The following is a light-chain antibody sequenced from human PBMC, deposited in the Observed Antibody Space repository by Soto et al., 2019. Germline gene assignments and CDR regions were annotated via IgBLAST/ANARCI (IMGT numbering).Light chain of an antibody. Sequence: DIQMTQSPSSLSASVGDRVTITCRASQGISNYLAWYQQKPGKVPKVLIYAASTLHSGVPSRFSSSGSGTEFTLTITNVQPEDVATYYCQNYNSAPETFGPGTKVEIK. CDR2: AAS. V-gene: IGKV1-27*01. CDR1: QGISNY. J-gene: IGKJ1*01. CDR3: QNYNSAPET.